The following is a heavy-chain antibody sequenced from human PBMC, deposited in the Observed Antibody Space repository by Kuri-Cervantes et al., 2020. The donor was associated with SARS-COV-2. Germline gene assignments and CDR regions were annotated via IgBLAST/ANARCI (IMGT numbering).Heavy chain of an antibody. CDR1: GGSFSGYN. J-gene: IGHJ6*03. CDR2: INQSGST. Sequence: SETLSLTCAVYGGSFSGYNWNWIRQPPGKGLEWIGEINQSGSTNYDPSLQSRVAISVDTSKNQFSLKLSSVTAADTAVYYCARGTLSAVPATFLGLGFYRYYFMDVWGKGTTVTVSS. CDR3: ARGTLSAVPATFLGLGFYRYYFMDV. V-gene: IGHV4-34*01. D-gene: IGHD2/OR15-2a*01.